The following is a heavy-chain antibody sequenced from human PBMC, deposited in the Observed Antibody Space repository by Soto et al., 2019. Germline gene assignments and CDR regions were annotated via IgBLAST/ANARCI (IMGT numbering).Heavy chain of an antibody. D-gene: IGHD3-3*01. CDR3: TRDLTIVQASLPLLENYGMDV. J-gene: IGHJ6*02. V-gene: IGHV1-18*01. Sequence: QVQLVQSAAEVKKPGASVKVSCKASGYSFTSYVVSWVRRAPGQGLEWMGWISPYNGHIQFVQRFRGRVSMTTDNSTKTAYREFRNLRSDATAQYYCTRDLTIVQASLPLLENYGMDVWGQGTTVIVAS. CDR2: ISPYNGHI. CDR1: GYSFTSYV.